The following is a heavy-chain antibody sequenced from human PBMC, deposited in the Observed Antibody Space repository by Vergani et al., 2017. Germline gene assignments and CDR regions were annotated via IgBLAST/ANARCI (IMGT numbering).Heavy chain of an antibody. D-gene: IGHD6-13*01. J-gene: IGHJ5*02. CDR1: GYTFTSYY. CDR3: ARGPHAAAAGRTLNWFDP. Sequence: QVQLVQSGAEVKKPGASVKVSCKASGYTFTSYYMHWVRQAPGQGLEWMGIINPSGGSTSYEQKFQGRVTMTRDTSTSTVYMELSSLRSEDTAVYYCARGPHAAAAGRTLNWFDPWGQGTLVTVSS. V-gene: IGHV1-46*03. CDR2: INPSGGST.